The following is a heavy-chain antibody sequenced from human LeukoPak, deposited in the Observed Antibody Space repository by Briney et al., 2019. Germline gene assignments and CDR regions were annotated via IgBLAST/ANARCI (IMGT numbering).Heavy chain of an antibody. Sequence: GGSLRLSCAASGFTFSSYGMHWVRQAPGKGLEWVSYISSSGSTIYYADSVKGRFTISRDNAKNSLYLQMNSLRAEDTAVYYCARATYYYDSSGRYYFDYWGQGTLVTVSS. CDR3: ARATYYYDSSGRYYFDY. J-gene: IGHJ4*02. CDR2: ISSSGSTI. V-gene: IGHV3-48*04. D-gene: IGHD3-22*01. CDR1: GFTFSSYG.